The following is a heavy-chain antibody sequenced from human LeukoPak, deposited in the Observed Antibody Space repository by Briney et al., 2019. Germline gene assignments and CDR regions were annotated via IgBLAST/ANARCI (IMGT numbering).Heavy chain of an antibody. CDR1: GYTFTSYG. V-gene: IGHV1-18*01. D-gene: IGHD6-6*01. Sequence: ASVKVSCKASGYTFTSYGISWVGQAPGQGLEWMGWISAYNGNTNYAQKFQGRVTITADESTSTAYMELSSLRSEDTAVYYCARDRIAARRLTRYYFDYWGQGTLVTVSS. J-gene: IGHJ4*02. CDR3: ARDRIAARRLTRYYFDY. CDR2: ISAYNGNT.